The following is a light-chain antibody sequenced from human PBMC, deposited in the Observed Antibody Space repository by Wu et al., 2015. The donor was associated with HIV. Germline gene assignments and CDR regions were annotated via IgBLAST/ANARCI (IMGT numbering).Light chain of an antibody. V-gene: IGKV1-27*01. CDR1: QAISNY. CDR2: AAS. J-gene: IGKJ1*01. CDR3: QKYNSAPWT. Sequence: DIQMTQSPSSLSASVGDRVTITCRARQAISNYLVWYQQKPGKPPKLLTFAASTLQSGVPSRFSGSGSGTDFTLTISSLQPEDVATYYCQKYNSAPWTFGQGTKVEIK.